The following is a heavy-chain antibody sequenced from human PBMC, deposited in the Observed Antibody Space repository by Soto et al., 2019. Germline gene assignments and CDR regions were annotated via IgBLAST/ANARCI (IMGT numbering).Heavy chain of an antibody. Sequence: QVQLVQSGPEVKRPGASVKVSCKASGYTFTNYYLHWVRQAPGQGLEWMGFIFPGGGGPGYTQIFKSRLTVTTATSTSTVYMALSSLRSEDTAMYYCAREYSPGLFEYWGQGTLVTVSS. V-gene: IGHV1-46*01. D-gene: IGHD5-12*01. CDR1: GYTFTNYY. CDR2: IFPGGGGP. J-gene: IGHJ4*02. CDR3: AREYSPGLFEY.